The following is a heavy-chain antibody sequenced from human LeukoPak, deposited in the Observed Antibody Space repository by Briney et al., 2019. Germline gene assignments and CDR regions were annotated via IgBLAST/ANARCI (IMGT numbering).Heavy chain of an antibody. CDR2: IREGGGST. D-gene: IGHD2-2*02. CDR3: AKVAEDIVLVPAAIPHFDC. V-gene: IGHV3-23*01. J-gene: IGHJ4*02. Sequence: PGGSLRLSCAASGFTFSSYAMSWVRQAPGKGLEWVSNIREGGGSTYYADSVKGRFTISRDNSKNTLYLQMNRLRAEDAAVYYCAKVAEDIVLVPAAIPHFDCWGQGTLVTVSS. CDR1: GFTFSSYA.